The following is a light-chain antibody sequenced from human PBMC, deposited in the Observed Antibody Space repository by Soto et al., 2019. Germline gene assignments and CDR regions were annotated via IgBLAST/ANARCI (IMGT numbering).Light chain of an antibody. V-gene: IGLV2-18*02. CDR2: DVN. CDR1: SSDVVSYNR. Sequence: QSALTQPPSVSGSPGQSVAISCTGTSSDVVSYNRVSWYQQPPGTAPKLMIYDVNNRPSGVPDRFSGSKSGNTASLTISGLQAEDEADYFCSSYTISSTYVFGTGTKVTGL. CDR3: SSYTISSTYV. J-gene: IGLJ1*01.